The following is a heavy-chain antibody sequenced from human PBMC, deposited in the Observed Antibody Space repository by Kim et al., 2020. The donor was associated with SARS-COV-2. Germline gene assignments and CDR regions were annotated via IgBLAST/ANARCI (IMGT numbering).Heavy chain of an antibody. CDR1: GFTFSNAW. V-gene: IGHV3-15*01. D-gene: IGHD2-2*01. Sequence: GGSLRLSCAASGFTFSNAWMSWVRQAPGKGLEWVGRIKSKTDGGTTDYAAPVKGRFTISRDDSKNTLYLQMNSLKTEDTAVYYCTTEGDTRPLIDYYYYGMDVWGQGTTVTVSS. CDR2: IKSKTDGGTT. CDR3: TTEGDTRPLIDYYYYGMDV. J-gene: IGHJ6*02.